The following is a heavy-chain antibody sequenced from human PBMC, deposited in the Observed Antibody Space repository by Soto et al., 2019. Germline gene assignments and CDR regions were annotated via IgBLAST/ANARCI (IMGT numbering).Heavy chain of an antibody. J-gene: IGHJ5*02. V-gene: IGHV1-8*01. CDR1: GYTFTSYD. D-gene: IGHD1-26*01. CDR2: MNPNSGNT. CDR3: ARGSGSYGPGYFDP. Sequence: AAVKVSCKASGYTFTSYDINWARQATGQGLEWMGWMNPNSGNTGYAQKFQGRVTMTRNTSISTAYMELSSLRSEDTAVYYCARGSGSYGPGYFDPWGQGTLVTVSS.